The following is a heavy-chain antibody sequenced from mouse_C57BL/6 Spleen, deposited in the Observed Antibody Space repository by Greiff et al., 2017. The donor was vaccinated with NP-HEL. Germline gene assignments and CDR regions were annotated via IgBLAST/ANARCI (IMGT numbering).Heavy chain of an antibody. CDR2: IYPRSGNT. CDR3: ARSVYYSNLYYAMDY. CDR1: GYTFTSYG. D-gene: IGHD2-5*01. J-gene: IGHJ4*01. Sequence: VQVVESGAELARPGASVKLSCKASGYTFTSYGISWVKQRTGQGLEWIGEIYPRSGNTYYNEKFKGKATLTADKSSSTAYMELRSLTSEDSAVYFCARSVYYSNLYYAMDYWGQGTSVTVSS. V-gene: IGHV1-81*01.